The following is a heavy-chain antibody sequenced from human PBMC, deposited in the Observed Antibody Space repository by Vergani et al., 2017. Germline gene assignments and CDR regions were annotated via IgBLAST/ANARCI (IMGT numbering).Heavy chain of an antibody. CDR1: GFTFSSYA. CDR2: ISYDGSNK. CDR3: ARDSAYDFWSGYSPNPDY. Sequence: QVSLVESGGGVVQPGRSLTLTCSASGFTFSSYAMHWVRQAPGKGLEWVAVISYDGSNKYYADSVKGRFTISRDNSKNTLYLQMNSLRAEDTAVYYCARDSAYDFWSGYSPNPDYWGQGTLVTVSS. V-gene: IGHV3-30-3*01. D-gene: IGHD3-3*01. J-gene: IGHJ4*02.